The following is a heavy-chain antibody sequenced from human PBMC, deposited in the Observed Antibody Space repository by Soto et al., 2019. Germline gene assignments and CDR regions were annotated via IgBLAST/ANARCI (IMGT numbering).Heavy chain of an antibody. Sequence: SVKVSCKASGFIFTSSSVQWVRQARGQRLEWIGWITVGTGNTNYAQKFQERVTITRDMSTSTAYMELSNLRSEDTAVYYCAAGDSSGYYGGWGQGTQVSVSS. D-gene: IGHD3-22*01. CDR1: GFIFTSSS. CDR2: ITVGTGNT. J-gene: IGHJ4*02. V-gene: IGHV1-58*01. CDR3: AAGDSSGYYGG.